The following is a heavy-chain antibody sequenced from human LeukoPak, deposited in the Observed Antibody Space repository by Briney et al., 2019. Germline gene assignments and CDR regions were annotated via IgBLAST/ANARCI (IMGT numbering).Heavy chain of an antibody. V-gene: IGHV1-46*01. CDR1: GYTFTSYY. CDR2: INPSGGST. J-gene: IGHJ4*02. Sequence: ASVKVSCKASGYTFTSYYMHWVRQAPGQGLEWMGIINPSGGSTSYAQKFQGRVTMTTDTSTSTAYMELRSLRSDDTAVYYCVRQFSSGWYDYWGQGTLVTVSS. CDR3: VRQFSSGWYDY. D-gene: IGHD6-19*01.